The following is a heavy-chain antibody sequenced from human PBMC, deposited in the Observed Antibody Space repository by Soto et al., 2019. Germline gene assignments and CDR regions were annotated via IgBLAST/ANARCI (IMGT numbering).Heavy chain of an antibody. Sequence: GGSLRLSCAASGFTFSSYAMSWVRQAPGKGLEWVSAISGSGGSTYYADSVKGRFTISRDNSKNTLYLQMNSLRAEGTAVYYCAKSIDFWSGYYTGMDVWGQGTTVTVSS. V-gene: IGHV3-23*01. CDR1: GFTFSSYA. J-gene: IGHJ6*02. D-gene: IGHD3-3*01. CDR3: AKSIDFWSGYYTGMDV. CDR2: ISGSGGST.